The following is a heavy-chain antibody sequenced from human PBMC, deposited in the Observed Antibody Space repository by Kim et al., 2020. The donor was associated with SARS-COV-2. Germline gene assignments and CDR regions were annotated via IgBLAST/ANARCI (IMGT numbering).Heavy chain of an antibody. D-gene: IGHD2-15*01. CDR1: GGSISSYY. V-gene: IGHV4-59*01. Sequence: SETLSLTCTVSGGSISSYYWTWIRQPPGKGLEWIGYIYYSGSTNYNPSLKSRVTISVDTSKNQVSLKLNSVTAADTAVYYCAACSGGSCYLNLGAFDIWGQGTMVTVSS. CDR3: AACSGGSCYLNLGAFDI. J-gene: IGHJ3*02. CDR2: IYYSGST.